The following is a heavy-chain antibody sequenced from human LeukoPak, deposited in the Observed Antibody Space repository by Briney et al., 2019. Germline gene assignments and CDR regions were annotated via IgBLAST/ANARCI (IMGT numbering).Heavy chain of an antibody. V-gene: IGHV1-18*01. Sequence: ASVKVSCKASRYTFTSYGISWVRQAPGQGLEWMGWISGYNGYTHYAHNLQGRVTMTTDTSTSTAYMELRSLRSDDTAVYYCARDEARYSSGYYPNWFDPWGQGTLVTVSS. CDR3: ARDEARYSSGYYPNWFDP. D-gene: IGHD3-22*01. J-gene: IGHJ5*02. CDR2: ISGYNGYT. CDR1: RYTFTSYG.